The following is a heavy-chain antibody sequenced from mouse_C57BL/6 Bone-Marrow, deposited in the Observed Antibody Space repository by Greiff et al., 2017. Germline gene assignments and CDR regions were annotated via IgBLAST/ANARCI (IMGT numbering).Heavy chain of an antibody. V-gene: IGHV7-3*01. D-gene: IGHD1-1*01. CDR2: IRNKANGYTT. J-gene: IGHJ2*01. Sequence: EVQLVESGGGLVQPGGSLSLSCAASGFTFTDYYMSWVRQPPGKALEWLGFIRNKANGYTTEYSASVKGRFTISRDNSQSILYLQMNALRAEDSATYCCARYIRTGALFDYWGQGTTLTVSS. CDR1: GFTFTDYY. CDR3: ARYIRTGALFDY.